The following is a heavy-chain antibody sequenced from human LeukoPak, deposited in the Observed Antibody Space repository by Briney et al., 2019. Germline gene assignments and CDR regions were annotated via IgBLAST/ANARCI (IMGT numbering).Heavy chain of an antibody. V-gene: IGHV1-2*02. CDR3: ASRDGPQGAFDY. CDR2: INPNSGVT. D-gene: IGHD5-24*01. J-gene: IGHJ4*02. Sequence: GASVKVSCKASGYTFTNHGISWVRQAPGQGLEWMGWINPNSGVTNYAQKFQGRVTMTRDTSISTAYMELSRLTSDDTAVYYCASRDGPQGAFDYWGQGTLVTVSS. CDR1: GYTFTNHG.